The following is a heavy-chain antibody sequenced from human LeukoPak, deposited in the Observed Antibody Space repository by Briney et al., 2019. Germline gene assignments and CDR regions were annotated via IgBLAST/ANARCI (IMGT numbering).Heavy chain of an antibody. Sequence: GGSLRLSCAASGFTFSSYSMNWVRQAPGKGLEWVSSISSSSYIYYADSVTGRFTISRDNAKNSLYLQMNSLRAEDTAVYYCARDRSGGTNAFDIWGQGTMVTVSS. CDR1: GFTFSSYS. D-gene: IGHD3-16*01. J-gene: IGHJ3*02. V-gene: IGHV3-21*01. CDR2: ISSSSYI. CDR3: ARDRSGGTNAFDI.